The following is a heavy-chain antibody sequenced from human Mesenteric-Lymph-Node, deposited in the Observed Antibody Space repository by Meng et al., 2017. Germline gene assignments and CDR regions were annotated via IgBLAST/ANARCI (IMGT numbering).Heavy chain of an antibody. Sequence: GSLRLSCAVSGGSISSSGYYWGWIRQPPGKGLEWIGSMSHSGTTFYNPSLKSRVTISRDTSKNQFSLKVTFVTAADTAVYYCARDIGGTPADYWGQGKRVNGAS. CDR1: GGSISSSGYY. CDR2: MSHSGTT. J-gene: IGHJ4*02. D-gene: IGHD1-14*01. V-gene: IGHV4-39*07. CDR3: ARDIGGTPADY.